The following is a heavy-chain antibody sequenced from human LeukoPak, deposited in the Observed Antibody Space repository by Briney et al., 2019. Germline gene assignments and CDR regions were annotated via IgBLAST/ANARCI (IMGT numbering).Heavy chain of an antibody. CDR3: VKEEAPYNNIDY. J-gene: IGHJ4*02. V-gene: IGHV3-23*01. CDR1: GFTFSNYA. D-gene: IGHD4-4*01. CDR2: ISGSGGST. Sequence: PGGSLRLSCAASGFTFSNYAMHWVRQSPGRGVECVSTISGSGGSTYHADSVKGRFTISRDNSKNAVFLQMNSLRVEDTAIYYCVKEEAPYNNIDYWGRGALVTVSS.